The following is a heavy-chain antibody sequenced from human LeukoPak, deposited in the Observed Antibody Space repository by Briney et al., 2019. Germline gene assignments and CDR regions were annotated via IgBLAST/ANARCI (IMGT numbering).Heavy chain of an antibody. D-gene: IGHD3-9*01. Sequence: GASVKVSCKASGGTFSSYAIRWVRQAPGQGLEWMGRIIPIFGTANYAQKFQGRVTITTDESTSTAYMELSSLRSEDTAVYYCAREVYDILTGYSYYYYMDVWGKGTTVTVSS. CDR3: AREVYDILTGYSYYYYMDV. CDR2: IIPIFGTA. J-gene: IGHJ6*03. V-gene: IGHV1-69*05. CDR1: GGTFSSYA.